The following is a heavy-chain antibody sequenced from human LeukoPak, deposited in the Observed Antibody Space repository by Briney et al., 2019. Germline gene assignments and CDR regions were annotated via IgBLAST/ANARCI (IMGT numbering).Heavy chain of an antibody. V-gene: IGHV4-30-4*08. CDR2: IYYSGST. J-gene: IGHJ6*03. CDR1: GGSIGSGDYY. Sequence: PSQTLSLTCTVSGGSIGSGDYYWSWIRQPPGKGLEWIGYIYYSGSTYYNPSLKSRVTISVDTSKNQFSLKLSSVTAADTAVYYCAREGFLEWLPDYYMDVWGKGTTVTVSS. D-gene: IGHD3-3*01. CDR3: AREGFLEWLPDYYMDV.